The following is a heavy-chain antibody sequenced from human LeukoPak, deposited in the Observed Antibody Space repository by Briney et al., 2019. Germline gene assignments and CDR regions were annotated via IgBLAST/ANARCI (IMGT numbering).Heavy chain of an antibody. D-gene: IGHD6-13*01. V-gene: IGHV1-2*02. CDR2: INPDTGGS. J-gene: IGHJ1*01. Sequence: GASVKVSCKTSGYTFTDYYLHWVRQAPGQGLEWMGWINPDTGGSFSAQKFQGRVTMTRDTSISTAYMELSRLRSDDTAVYYCATVLTEYSSIEYFHHWGQGTLVTVSS. CDR3: ATVLTEYSSIEYFHH. CDR1: GYTFTDYY.